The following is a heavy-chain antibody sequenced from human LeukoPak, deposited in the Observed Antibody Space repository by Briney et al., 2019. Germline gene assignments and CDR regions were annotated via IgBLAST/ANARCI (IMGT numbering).Heavy chain of an antibody. CDR2: IYHSGST. V-gene: IGHV4-30-2*01. J-gene: IGHJ3*02. D-gene: IGHD4-17*01. CDR1: GGSISSGGYY. Sequence: SETLSLTCTVSGGSISSGGYYWSWIRQPPGKGLEWIGYIYHSGSTYYNPSLKSRVTISVDTSKNQFSLKLSSVTAADTAVYYCARDTETRAFDIWGQGTMVTVSS. CDR3: ARDTETRAFDI.